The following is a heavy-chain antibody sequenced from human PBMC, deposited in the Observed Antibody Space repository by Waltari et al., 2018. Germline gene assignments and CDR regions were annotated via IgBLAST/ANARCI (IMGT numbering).Heavy chain of an antibody. CDR3: AKSARYDSSGYYFDY. D-gene: IGHD3-22*01. CDR2: ISWNSGSI. J-gene: IGHJ4*02. CDR1: GFTFDDYA. V-gene: IGHV3-9*01. Sequence: EVQLVESGGGLVQPGRSLRLSCAASGFTFDDYAMHWVRQAPGKGLEWGSGISWNSGSIGYADSVKGRFTISRDNAKNSLYLQMNSLRAEDTALYYCAKSARYDSSGYYFDYWGQGTLVTVSS.